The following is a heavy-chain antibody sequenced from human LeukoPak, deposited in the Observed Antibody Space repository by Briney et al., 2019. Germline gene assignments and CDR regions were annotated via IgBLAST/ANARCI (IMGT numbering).Heavy chain of an antibody. Sequence: SETLSLTCAVYGGSFSGYYWSWIRQPPGKGLEWIGEINHSGSTNYNPSLKSRVTISVDTSKNQFPLKLSSVTAADTAVYYCARTRYCSSTSCYYYYYYMDVWGKGTTVTVSS. V-gene: IGHV4-34*01. CDR1: GGSFSGYY. D-gene: IGHD2-2*01. CDR3: ARTRYCSSTSCYYYYYYMDV. CDR2: INHSGST. J-gene: IGHJ6*03.